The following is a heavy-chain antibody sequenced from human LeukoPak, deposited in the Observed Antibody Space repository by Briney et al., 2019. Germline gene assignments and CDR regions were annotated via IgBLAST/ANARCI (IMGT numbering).Heavy chain of an antibody. Sequence: AASVKVSCKASGYTFTGYYMHWVRQAPGQGLEWMGWINPNSGGTNYAQKFQGRVTMTMDTSISTAYMELSRLRSDDTAVYYCARGSSIAARPIDYWGQGTLVTVSS. CDR2: INPNSGGT. V-gene: IGHV1-2*02. J-gene: IGHJ4*02. CDR1: GYTFTGYY. CDR3: ARGSSIAARPIDY. D-gene: IGHD6-6*01.